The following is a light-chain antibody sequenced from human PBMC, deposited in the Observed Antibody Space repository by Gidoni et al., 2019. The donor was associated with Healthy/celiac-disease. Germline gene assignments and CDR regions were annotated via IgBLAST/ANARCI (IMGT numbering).Light chain of an antibody. Sequence: DIQMTQSPSSLSASVGDRVTITCRASQSISSYLNWYQQKPGKAPKLLIYAASSLQSGVPSRFSGSGSGTDFTLTISSLQPEDFATYYCQKSYSTPLFTFXPXTKVDIK. V-gene: IGKV1-39*01. J-gene: IGKJ3*01. CDR1: QSISSY. CDR3: QKSYSTPLFT. CDR2: AAS.